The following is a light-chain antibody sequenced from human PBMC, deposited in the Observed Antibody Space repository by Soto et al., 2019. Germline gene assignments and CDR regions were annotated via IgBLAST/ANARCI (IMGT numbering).Light chain of an antibody. Sequence: DIQMTQSPSTLSASIGDRVTITCRASQNINVWLAWYQQKPGKAPKFLIYQASTLQSGVPSRFSGSGSETEFTLTIRSLQPDDFATYYCQQHEAYPRTFGQGTKVQIK. CDR2: QAS. J-gene: IGKJ1*01. CDR3: QQHEAYPRT. V-gene: IGKV1-5*03. CDR1: QNINVW.